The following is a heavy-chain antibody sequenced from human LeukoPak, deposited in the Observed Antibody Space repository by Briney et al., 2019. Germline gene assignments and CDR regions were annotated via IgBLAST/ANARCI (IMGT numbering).Heavy chain of an antibody. CDR1: GFNFNTYT. CDR2: ISSDSSYI. CDR3: AKDLPAAYFDY. Sequence: KPGGSLRLSCAASGFNFNTYTMNWVRQAPGKGLEWVSSISSDSSYIYYADAVHGRFTVSRDNAKYSLYLQMNSLRAEDTAVYYCAKDLPAAYFDYWGQGTLVTVSS. J-gene: IGHJ4*02. D-gene: IGHD2-2*01. V-gene: IGHV3-21*01.